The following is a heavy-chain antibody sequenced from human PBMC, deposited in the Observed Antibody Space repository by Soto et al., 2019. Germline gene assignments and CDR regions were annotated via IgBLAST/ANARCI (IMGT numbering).Heavy chain of an antibody. CDR1: GFTFSSYG. Sequence: GGSLRLSCAASGFTFSSYGMHWVCQAPGKGLEWVAVISYDGSNKYYADSVKGRFTISRDNSKNTLYLQMNSLRAEDTAVYYCAKDRDPIAVAGTVDYWGQGTLVTVSS. CDR2: ISYDGSNK. D-gene: IGHD6-19*01. J-gene: IGHJ4*02. V-gene: IGHV3-30*18. CDR3: AKDRDPIAVAGTVDY.